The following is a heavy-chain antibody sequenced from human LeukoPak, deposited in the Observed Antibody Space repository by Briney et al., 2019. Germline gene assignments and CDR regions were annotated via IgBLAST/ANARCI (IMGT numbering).Heavy chain of an antibody. CDR1: GGSFSGYY. D-gene: IGHD3-22*01. J-gene: IGHJ2*01. Sequence: SETLSLTCAVYGGSFSGYYWSWIRQPPGKGLEWIGEINHSGSTNYNPSLKSRVTISVDTSKNQFSLKLSSVTAADTAVYYCARLGSSGYYPYWYFDLWGRGTLVTVSS. CDR3: ARLGSSGYYPYWYFDL. V-gene: IGHV4-34*01. CDR2: INHSGST.